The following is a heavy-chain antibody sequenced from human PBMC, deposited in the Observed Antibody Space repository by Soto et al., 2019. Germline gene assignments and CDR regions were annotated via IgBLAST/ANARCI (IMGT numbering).Heavy chain of an antibody. V-gene: IGHV4-39*01. D-gene: IGHD3-22*01. Sequence: SETLSLTCTVSGGSISSSTYYWGWIRQPPGKGLEWIGSIYYSGSTYYNPSLRSRVTISVDTSKNQFSLTLSSVTAADTSVYYCARHPSMSSGYKYYYYGMDVWGQGTTVTVSS. CDR1: GGSISSSTYY. CDR2: IYYSGST. J-gene: IGHJ6*02. CDR3: ARHPSMSSGYKYYYYGMDV.